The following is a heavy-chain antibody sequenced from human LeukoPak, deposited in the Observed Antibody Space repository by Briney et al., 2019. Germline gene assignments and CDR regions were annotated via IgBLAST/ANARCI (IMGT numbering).Heavy chain of an antibody. D-gene: IGHD1/OR15-1a*01. CDR1: GFTFSGSA. CDR2: IRSKANSYAT. CDR3: TGTIKQYYFDY. Sequence: GGSLKLSCAASGFTFSGSAMHWVRQASGKGLEWVGRIRSKANSYATAYAASVKGRFTISRDDSKNTAYLQMNSLKTEDTAVYYCTGTIKQYYFDYWGQGTLVTVSS. V-gene: IGHV3-73*01. J-gene: IGHJ4*02.